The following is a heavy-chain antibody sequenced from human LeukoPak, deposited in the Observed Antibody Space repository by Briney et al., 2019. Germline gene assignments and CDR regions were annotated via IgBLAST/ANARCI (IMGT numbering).Heavy chain of an antibody. CDR2: ISSSSSYI. CDR3: ARDLDTAMPIVDY. Sequence: GGSLRLSYAASGFTFSSYSMNWVRQAPGKGLEWVSSISSSSSYIYYADSVKGRFTISRDNAKSSLYLQMNSLRAEDTAVYYCARDLDTAMPIVDYWGQGTLVTVSS. V-gene: IGHV3-21*01. CDR1: GFTFSSYS. J-gene: IGHJ4*02. D-gene: IGHD5-18*01.